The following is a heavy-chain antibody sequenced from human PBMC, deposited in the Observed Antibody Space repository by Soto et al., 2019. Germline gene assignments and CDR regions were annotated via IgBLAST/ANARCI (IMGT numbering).Heavy chain of an antibody. J-gene: IGHJ5*01. CDR2: IAPADSYT. D-gene: IGHD3-22*01. Sequence: PRESLQISCTASGYNFPGYWIGWVRQMPGKGLEWMGRIAPADSYTNYSPSFHGHVTMSVDRSTSTAYLQWGSLKASDTAMYYCVRVPIGHSDDSGYSDSWGQGTQVTVSS. CDR3: VRVPIGHSDDSGYSDS. CDR1: GYNFPGYW. V-gene: IGHV5-10-1*01.